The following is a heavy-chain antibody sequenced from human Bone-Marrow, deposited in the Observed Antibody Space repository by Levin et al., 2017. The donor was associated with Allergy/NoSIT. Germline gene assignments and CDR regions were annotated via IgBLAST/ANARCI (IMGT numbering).Heavy chain of an antibody. CDR2: ISGNDGIT. CDR3: TISPGYSSGWYDY. Sequence: ASVKVSCAASGFTFRTYAMSWVRQAPGKGLEWVSSISGNDGITHYADSVEGRFTISRDNSKNTLYLQMNSLRAEDTAIYYCTISPGYSSGWYDYWGQGTLVTVSS. CDR1: GFTFRTYA. D-gene: IGHD6-19*01. V-gene: IGHV3-23*01. J-gene: IGHJ4*02.